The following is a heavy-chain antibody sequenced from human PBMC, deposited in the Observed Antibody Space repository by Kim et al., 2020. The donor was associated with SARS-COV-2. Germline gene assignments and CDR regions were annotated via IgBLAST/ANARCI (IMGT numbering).Heavy chain of an antibody. V-gene: IGHV4-59*08. J-gene: IGHJ6*02. Sequence: TNYNPSLKSRVTISVDTSKNQFSLKLSSVTAADTAVYYCARQVYYGMDVWGQGTTVTVSS. CDR2: T. CDR3: ARQVYYGMDV.